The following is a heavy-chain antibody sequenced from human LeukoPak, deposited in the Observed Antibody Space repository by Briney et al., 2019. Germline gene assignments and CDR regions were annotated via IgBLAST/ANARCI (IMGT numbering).Heavy chain of an antibody. CDR2: ISYDGSNK. V-gene: IGHV3-30-3*01. J-gene: IGHJ4*02. CDR1: GFTFSSYA. D-gene: IGHD4-17*01. Sequence: GGSLRLSCAASGFTFSSYAMHWVRQAPGKGLEWVAVISYDGSNKYYADSVKGRFTISRDNSKNTLYPQMNSLRAEDTAVYYCARVAYGALPDYWGQGTLVTVSS. CDR3: ARVAYGALPDY.